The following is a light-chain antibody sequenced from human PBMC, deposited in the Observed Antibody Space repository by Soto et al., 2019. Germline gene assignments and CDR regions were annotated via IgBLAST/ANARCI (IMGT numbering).Light chain of an antibody. Sequence: ELVLTQSPATLSLSPGERATLSCRASQSVSSYLAWYQQKPGQAPRLLIYDTSKMATGIPARFSGSGSGTDFTLTISSLEPEDFAVYYCQQRSNWPRTFGQGTKVEIK. CDR3: QQRSNWPRT. CDR2: DTS. V-gene: IGKV3-11*01. J-gene: IGKJ1*01. CDR1: QSVSSY.